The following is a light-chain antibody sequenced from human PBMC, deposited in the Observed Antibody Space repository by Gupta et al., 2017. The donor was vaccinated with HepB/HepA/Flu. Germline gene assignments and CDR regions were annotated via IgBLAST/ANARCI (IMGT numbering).Light chain of an antibody. CDR1: TIGSKS. CDR2: DDN. CDR3: HGGDSSDVV. V-gene: IGLV3-21*03. J-gene: IGLJ2*01. Sequence: SYVLTQPPSVSVAPGKTARMTCGGDTIGSKSVHWYQQKSGQAPVLVVYDDNGRPSGIPERFSGYNSGNTATLTISRVEAGDEADYYCHGGDSSDVVFGGGTKLTVL.